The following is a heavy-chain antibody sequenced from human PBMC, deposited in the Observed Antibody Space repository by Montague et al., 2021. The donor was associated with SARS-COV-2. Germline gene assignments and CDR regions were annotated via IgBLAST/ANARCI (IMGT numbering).Heavy chain of an antibody. Sequence: SETLSLTCTVSGGSISSSSYYWGWIRQPPGKGLEWIGSIYYSGSTYYNPSLKSRVTISVDTSKNQFSLKLSSVTAADTAVYYCARHVYDILTGYYTYWYFDHWGRGTLVTVSS. CDR1: GGSISSSSYY. D-gene: IGHD3-9*01. CDR3: ARHVYDILTGYYTYWYFDH. J-gene: IGHJ2*01. V-gene: IGHV4-39*01. CDR2: IYYSGST.